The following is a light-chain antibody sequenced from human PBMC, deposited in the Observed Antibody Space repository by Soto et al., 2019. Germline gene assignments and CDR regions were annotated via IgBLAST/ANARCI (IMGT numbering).Light chain of an antibody. V-gene: IGKV3-15*01. CDR1: QSIRSN. CDR2: GAS. CDR3: QQYHIWPPWT. Sequence: EIVMTQSPDTLSLSPGEGATLSCRVSQSIRSNLAWYQQRPGQAPRLLMYGASTRADGIPARFTGSGSGTELTLTISSLQSEDFAVYYCQQYHIWPPWTSGQGTKVDIK. J-gene: IGKJ1*01.